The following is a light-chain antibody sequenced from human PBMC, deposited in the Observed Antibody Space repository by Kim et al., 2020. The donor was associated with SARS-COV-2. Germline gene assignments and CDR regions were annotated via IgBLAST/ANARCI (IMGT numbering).Light chain of an antibody. J-gene: IGKJ1*01. Sequence: DIQMTQSPSTLSASVGDRVTITCRASQSISSWLAWYQQIPGKAPNLLIYKASSLESGVPSRFSGSGSGTEFTLTISSLQPDDFATYYCQQYNSYSPVTFGQGTKVDIK. CDR1: QSISSW. CDR2: KAS. V-gene: IGKV1-5*03. CDR3: QQYNSYSPVT.